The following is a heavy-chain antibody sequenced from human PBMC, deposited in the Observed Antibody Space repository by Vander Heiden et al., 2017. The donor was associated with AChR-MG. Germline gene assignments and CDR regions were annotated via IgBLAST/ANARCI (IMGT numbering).Heavy chain of an antibody. CDR2: IYYSGST. V-gene: IGHV4-59*01. J-gene: IGHJ2*01. CDR3: ARGRLAARPDWYFDL. CDR1: GGSISSYY. Sequence: QVQLQESGPGLVKPSETLSLTCTVSGGSISSYYWSWIRQPPGKGLEWIGYIYYSGSTNYNPSLKSRVTISVDTSKNQFSLKLSSVTAADTAVYYCARGRLAARPDWYFDLWGRGTLVTVSS. D-gene: IGHD6-6*01.